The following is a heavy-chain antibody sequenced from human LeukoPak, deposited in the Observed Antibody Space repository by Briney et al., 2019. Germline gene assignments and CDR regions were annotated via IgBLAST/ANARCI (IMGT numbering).Heavy chain of an antibody. J-gene: IGHJ4*02. CDR3: ASSIAVAGTGFDY. Sequence: GESLKISCKGSGYSFTNYWIGWVRQMPGKGLEWMGIIYPDDSNTRYSPSFQGQVTISADKSISTAYMELSRLRSDDTAVYYCASSIAVAGTGFDYWGQGTLVTVSS. CDR2: IYPDDSNT. CDR1: GYSFTNYW. V-gene: IGHV5-51*01. D-gene: IGHD6-19*01.